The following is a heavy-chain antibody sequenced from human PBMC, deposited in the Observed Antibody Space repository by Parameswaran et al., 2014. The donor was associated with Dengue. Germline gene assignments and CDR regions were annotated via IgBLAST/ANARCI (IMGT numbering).Heavy chain of an antibody. J-gene: IGHJ5*02. CDR2: INTGNGNT. V-gene: IGHV1-3*04. CDR3: ARDDSGNWFNKWLDP. Sequence: WVRQAPGQGLEWMGWINTGNGNTEYSQSFQDRLTITKDTSATTAYMELSGLTSEDTAVYYCARDDSGNWFNKWLDPWGQGTLVTVSS. D-gene: IGHD6-13*01.